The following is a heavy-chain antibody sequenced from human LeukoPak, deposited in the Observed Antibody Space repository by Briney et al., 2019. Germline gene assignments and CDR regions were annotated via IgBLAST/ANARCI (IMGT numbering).Heavy chain of an antibody. CDR1: GGSISSYY. CDR2: IYYSGST. CDR3: ARRYNWNYVDYFDY. D-gene: IGHD1-7*01. V-gene: IGHV4-59*08. Sequence: SETLSLTCTVSGGSISSYYWSWIRQPPGKGLEWIGYIYYSGSTNYNPSLKSRVTISEDTSKNQFSLKLSSVTAADTAVYYCARRYNWNYVDYFDYWGQGTLVTVSS. J-gene: IGHJ4*02.